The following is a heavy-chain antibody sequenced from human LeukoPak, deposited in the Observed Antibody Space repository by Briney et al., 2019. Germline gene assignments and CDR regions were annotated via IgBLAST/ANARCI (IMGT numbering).Heavy chain of an antibody. Sequence: SSETLSLTCAVYGGSFSGYYWSWIRQPPGKGLEWIGEINHSGSTNYNPSLRSRVTISVDTSKNQFSLKLSSVTAADTAVCYCARVSTRFSFDYWGQGTLVTVSS. CDR3: ARVSTRFSFDY. J-gene: IGHJ4*02. CDR2: INHSGST. V-gene: IGHV4-34*01. D-gene: IGHD3-16*01. CDR1: GGSFSGYY.